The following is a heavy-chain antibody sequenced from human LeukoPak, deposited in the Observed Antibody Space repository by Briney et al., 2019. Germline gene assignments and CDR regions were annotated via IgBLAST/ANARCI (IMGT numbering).Heavy chain of an antibody. Sequence: SETLSLTCTVSGGSISSYYWSWIRQPAGKGLEWIGRICTSGSTNYNPSLKSRVTLSVDTSKNQFSLKLSSVTAADTAVYYCARVSAAGFPFDYWGQGTLVTVSS. CDR2: ICTSGST. D-gene: IGHD6-13*01. J-gene: IGHJ4*02. CDR1: GGSISSYY. V-gene: IGHV4-4*07. CDR3: ARVSAAGFPFDY.